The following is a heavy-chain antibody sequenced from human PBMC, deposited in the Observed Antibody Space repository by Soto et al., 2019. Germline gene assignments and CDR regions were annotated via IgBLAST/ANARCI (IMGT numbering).Heavy chain of an antibody. CDR1: GFTFSSYA. J-gene: IGHJ4*02. V-gene: IGHV3-30-3*01. Sequence: GSLRLSCAASGFTFSSYAMHWVRQAPGKGLEWVAVISYDGSNKYYADSVKGRFTISRDNSKNTLYLQMNSLRAEDTAVYYCARGARHIVVVTAIDPIDYWGQGTLVTVSS. CDR2: ISYDGSNK. D-gene: IGHD2-21*02. CDR3: ARGARHIVVVTAIDPIDY.